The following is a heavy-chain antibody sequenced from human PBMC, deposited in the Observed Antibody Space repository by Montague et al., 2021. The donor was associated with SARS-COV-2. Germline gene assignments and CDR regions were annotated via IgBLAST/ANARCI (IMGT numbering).Heavy chain of an antibody. D-gene: IGHD2-21*02. Sequence: SETLSLTCTVSLHSIAASPSLRTWIRPSEGKALEWIGTIYYSGNTYSNPSLKSRLTISMDTSKSQVSLKINSVTAADTAVYFCASLGSPAYCGGDCYLRDYGTDVWGQGTRVTVSS. V-gene: IGHV4-39*01. CDR2: IYYSGNT. CDR1: LHSIAASPSL. CDR3: ASLGSPAYCGGDCYLRDYGTDV. J-gene: IGHJ6*02.